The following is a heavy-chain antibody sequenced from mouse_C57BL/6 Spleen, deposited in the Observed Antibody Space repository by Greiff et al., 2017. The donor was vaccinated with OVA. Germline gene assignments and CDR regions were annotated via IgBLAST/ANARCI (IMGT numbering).Heavy chain of an antibody. V-gene: IGHV1-82*01. CDR3: ARSLPYFDY. Sequence: VHLVESGPELVKPGASVKISCKASGYAFSSSWMNWVKQRPGKGLEWIGRIYPGDGDTNYNGKFKGKATLTADKSSSTAYMQLSSLTSEDAAVYFCARSLPYFDYWGQGTTLTVSS. CDR2: IYPGDGDT. J-gene: IGHJ2*01. D-gene: IGHD5-5*01. CDR1: GYAFSSSW.